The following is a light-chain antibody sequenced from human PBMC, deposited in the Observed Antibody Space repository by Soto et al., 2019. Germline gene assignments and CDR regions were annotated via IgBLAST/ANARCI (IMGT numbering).Light chain of an antibody. CDR2: GYT. J-gene: IGLJ3*02. Sequence: QPVLTQPPSVSGAPGESVTISCTGNSSNIGADYDVVWYQQFPGTAPKLIFYGYTNRPSGVPDRFSGSRSGTSASLSIIGLRAEDEAEYHCQSYDTSLRSLVFGGGTKLTVL. CDR3: QSYDTSLRSLV. CDR1: SSNIGADYD. V-gene: IGLV1-40*01.